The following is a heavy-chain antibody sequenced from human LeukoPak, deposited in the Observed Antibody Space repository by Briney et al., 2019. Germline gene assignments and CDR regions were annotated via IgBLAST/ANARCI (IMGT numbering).Heavy chain of an antibody. V-gene: IGHV1-18*01. CDR1: GYTFTSYG. D-gene: IGHD3-22*01. CDR2: ISAYNGNT. J-gene: IGHJ3*02. CDR3: ARDRLDYYDSSGYYSGVSTAFDI. Sequence: GASVKVSCKASGYTFTSYGISWGRQAPGQGLEWMGRISAYNGNTNYAQKLQGRVTMTTDTSTSTAYMELRSLRSDDTAVYYCARDRLDYYDSSGYYSGVSTAFDIWGQGTMVTVSS.